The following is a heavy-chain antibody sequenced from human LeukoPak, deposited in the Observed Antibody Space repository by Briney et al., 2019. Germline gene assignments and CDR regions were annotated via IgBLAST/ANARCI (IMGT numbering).Heavy chain of an antibody. Sequence: PGGSQRLSCAASGFTFSSYSMNWVRQAPGKGLEWVSYISSSSSTIYYADSVKGRFTISRDNAKNSLYLQMNSLRAEDTAVYYCARTAVSSGWYPYYFDYWGQGTLVTVSS. CDR3: ARTAVSSGWYPYYFDY. CDR2: ISSSSSTI. V-gene: IGHV3-48*01. CDR1: GFTFSSYS. J-gene: IGHJ4*02. D-gene: IGHD6-19*01.